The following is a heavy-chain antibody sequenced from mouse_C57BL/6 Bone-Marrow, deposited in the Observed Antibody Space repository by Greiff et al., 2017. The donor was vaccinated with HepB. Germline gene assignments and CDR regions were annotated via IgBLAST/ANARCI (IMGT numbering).Heavy chain of an antibody. CDR2: IYPGSGNT. CDR1: GYTFTDYY. Sequence: VQLQGSGAELVRPGASVKLSCKASGYTFTDYYINWVKQRPGQGLEWIARIYPGSGNTYYNEKFKGKATLTAEKSSSTAYMQLSSLTSEDSAVYFCARSGGSSPFDYWGQGTTLTVSS. CDR3: ARSGGSSPFDY. V-gene: IGHV1-76*01. J-gene: IGHJ2*01. D-gene: IGHD1-1*01.